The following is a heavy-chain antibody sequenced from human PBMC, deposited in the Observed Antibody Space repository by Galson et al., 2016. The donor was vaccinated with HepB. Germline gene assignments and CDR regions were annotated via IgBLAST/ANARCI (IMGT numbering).Heavy chain of an antibody. D-gene: IGHD6-13*01. V-gene: IGHV2-5*02. J-gene: IGHJ4*02. CDR3: ANRLSSSNTWFDFDY. CDR1: GFSFDTGEVG. Sequence: PALVKPTQTLTLTCSFSGFSFDTGEVGVGWIRQPPGKALEWLALIHSGDHKRYRPSLQSRLTISKDTSKNQVVLTMTNMDPADTATYYCANRLSSSNTWFDFDYWGLGTLVTVSS. CDR2: IHSGDHK.